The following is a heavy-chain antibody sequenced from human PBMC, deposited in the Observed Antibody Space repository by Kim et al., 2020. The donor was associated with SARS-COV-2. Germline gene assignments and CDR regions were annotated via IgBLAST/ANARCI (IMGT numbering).Heavy chain of an antibody. D-gene: IGHD6-13*01. CDR2: IYHSGST. V-gene: IGHV4-38-2*02. Sequence: SETLSLTCTVSGYSISSGYYWGWIRQPPGKGLEWIGSIYHSGSTYYNPSLKSRVTISVDTSKNQFSLKLSSVTAADTAVYYCANLFQGYSSSWYTNYYYYGMDVWGQGTTVTVSS. CDR1: GYSISSGYY. CDR3: ANLFQGYSSSWYTNYYYYGMDV. J-gene: IGHJ6*02.